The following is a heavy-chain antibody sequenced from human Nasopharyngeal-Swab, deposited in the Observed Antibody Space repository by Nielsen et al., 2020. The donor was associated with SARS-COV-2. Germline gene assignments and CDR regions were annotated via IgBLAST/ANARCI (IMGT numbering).Heavy chain of an antibody. J-gene: IGHJ4*02. V-gene: IGHV3-21*01. CDR2: ISSTGDYI. CDR1: GFTFSLYT. Sequence: GESLKISCVASGFTFSLYTMNWVRQTPEKGLEWVSAISSTGDYIYNAASVKGRFTISRDKAKRSVYLQMDSLRAEATAVYYCSRDTPAMFAYWGQGTLVTVSS. CDR3: SRDTPAMFAY.